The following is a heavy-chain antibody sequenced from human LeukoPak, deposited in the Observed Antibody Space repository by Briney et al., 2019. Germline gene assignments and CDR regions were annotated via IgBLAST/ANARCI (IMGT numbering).Heavy chain of an antibody. Sequence: GGSLRLSCAASGFTFSDHYIDWVRQAPGKGLEWVGRARNRGNGYTTQYAASVKGRFTFSRDDSENTVYLQMNSLKTEDTAVYFCARIMSVDYGTYYFDYWGQGTLVTVSS. J-gene: IGHJ4*02. CDR1: GFTFSDHY. V-gene: IGHV3-72*01. D-gene: IGHD4/OR15-4a*01. CDR2: ARNRGNGYTT. CDR3: ARIMSVDYGTYYFDY.